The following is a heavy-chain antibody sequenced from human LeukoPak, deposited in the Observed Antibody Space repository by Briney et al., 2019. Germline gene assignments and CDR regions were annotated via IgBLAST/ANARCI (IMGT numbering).Heavy chain of an antibody. D-gene: IGHD5-18*01. Sequence: SETLSLTCTVSGGSISSSSYYWGWIRQPPGKGLEWIGSIYYSGSTYYNPSLKCRVTISVDTSKNQFSLKLSSVTAADTAVYYCARHSRDTAMVDYWGQGTLVTVSS. CDR2: IYYSGST. CDR3: ARHSRDTAMVDY. CDR1: GGSISSSSYY. V-gene: IGHV4-39*01. J-gene: IGHJ4*02.